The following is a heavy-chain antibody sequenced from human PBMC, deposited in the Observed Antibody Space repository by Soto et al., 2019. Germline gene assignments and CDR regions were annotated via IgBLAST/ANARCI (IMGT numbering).Heavy chain of an antibody. Sequence: PGESLKISCKGSGYSFTSYWISWVRQMPGKGLKWMGRIDPSDSYTNYSPSFQGHVTISADKSISTAYLQWSSLKASDTAMYYCAMTVDTAMVTFDYWGQGTLVTVSS. CDR3: AMTVDTAMVTFDY. CDR1: GYSFTSYW. CDR2: IDPSDSYT. J-gene: IGHJ4*02. D-gene: IGHD5-18*01. V-gene: IGHV5-10-1*01.